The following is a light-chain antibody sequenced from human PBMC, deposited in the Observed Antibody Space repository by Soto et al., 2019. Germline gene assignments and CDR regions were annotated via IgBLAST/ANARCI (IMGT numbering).Light chain of an antibody. J-gene: IGLJ2*01. CDR2: GNT. CDR3: QSYDSSLTFV. CDR1: SSNIGAGYD. Sequence: QSVLTQPPSVSGAPGQRVTISCTGSSSNIGAGYDVHWYQQFPGTTPKFLIYGNTNRPSGVPDRFSASKSGTSASLDITGLPAEDEAEYFCQSYDSSLTFVFGGGTKVTVL. V-gene: IGLV1-40*01.